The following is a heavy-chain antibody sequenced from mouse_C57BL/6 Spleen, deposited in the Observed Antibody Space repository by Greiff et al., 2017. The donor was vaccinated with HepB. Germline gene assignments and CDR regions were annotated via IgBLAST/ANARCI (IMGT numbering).Heavy chain of an antibody. V-gene: IGHV1-55*01. D-gene: IGHD2-5*01. CDR3: ARLAYYSNFYAMDY. J-gene: IGHJ4*01. Sequence: VQLQQSGAELVKPGASVKMSCKASGYTFTSYWITWVKQRHGPGLEWIGDIYPGSGSTNYNEKFKSKANMTVDTSSSKAYMQLSSLTSEDSAVYYCARLAYYSNFYAMDYWGQGTSVTVSS. CDR1: GYTFTSYW. CDR2: IYPGSGST.